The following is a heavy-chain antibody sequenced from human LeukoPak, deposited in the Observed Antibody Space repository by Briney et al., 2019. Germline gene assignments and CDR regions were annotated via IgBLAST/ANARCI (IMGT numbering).Heavy chain of an antibody. D-gene: IGHD3-10*01. J-gene: IGHJ4*02. Sequence: SETLSLTCAVSGYSISSGYYWGWIRQPPGKGLEWMGSLYHSGSTSYNPSLKSRVTISVDTSKNQFCLKLSSVTAADTAVYYCARQRTGFGELLFPYFDYWGQGTLVTVSS. CDR1: GYSISSGYY. CDR3: ARQRTGFGELLFPYFDY. V-gene: IGHV4-38-2*01. CDR2: LYHSGST.